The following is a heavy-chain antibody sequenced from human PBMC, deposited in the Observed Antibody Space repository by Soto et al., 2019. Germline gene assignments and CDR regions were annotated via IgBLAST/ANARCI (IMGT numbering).Heavy chain of an antibody. D-gene: IGHD2-15*01. V-gene: IGHV4-30-4*01. CDR1: DVSLGSQYYS. CDR2: IYDSGST. Sequence: TRSVTCPGADVSLGSQYYSWFWVRPSPVNRTKWFLYIYDSGSTYYNPSRKSRVTISVDTSKNQLSLKLSSVTAADTAVYYCARDFGYCSGGSCYRPYYYYHGMDVWGQGTTVTVSS. CDR3: ARDFGYCSGGSCYRPYYYYHGMDV. J-gene: IGHJ6*02.